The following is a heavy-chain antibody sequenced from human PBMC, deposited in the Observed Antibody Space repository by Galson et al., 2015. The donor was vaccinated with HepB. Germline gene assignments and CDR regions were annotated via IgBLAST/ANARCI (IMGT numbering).Heavy chain of an antibody. V-gene: IGHV7-4-1*02. D-gene: IGHD3-3*01. CDR1: GYTFTDYV. J-gene: IGHJ6*03. Sequence: SVKVSCKASGYTFTDYVVNWVRQAPGQGLEWMGWMNTNTGKPTYAPGFAGRIVFSLDTSVTTAYLQISSLETDDTAVYYCARSPLRFLDWLPYYDYYYMDVWGEGNTVTVSS. CDR3: ARSPLRFLDWLPYYDYYYMDV. CDR2: MNTNTGKP.